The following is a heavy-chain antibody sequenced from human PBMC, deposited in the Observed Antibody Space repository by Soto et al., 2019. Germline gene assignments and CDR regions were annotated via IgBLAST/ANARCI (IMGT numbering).Heavy chain of an antibody. V-gene: IGHV4-59*01. Sequence: QVQLQESGPGLVKPSETLSLTCTVSGGSISSYYWSWIRQPPGKGLEWIGYIYYSGSTNYNPSLKSRVTISVDTSKTLFSLKLSSVTAGDTAVYYCERERITMIADAFDIWGQGTMVTVSS. CDR3: ERERITMIADAFDI. CDR2: IYYSGST. J-gene: IGHJ3*02. CDR1: GGSISSYY. D-gene: IGHD3-22*01.